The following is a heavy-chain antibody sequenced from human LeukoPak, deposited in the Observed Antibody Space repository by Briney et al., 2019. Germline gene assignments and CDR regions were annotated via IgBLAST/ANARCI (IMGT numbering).Heavy chain of an antibody. Sequence: GGSLRLSCAASGFTFSSYGMHWVRQAPGKGLEWVAVISYDGSNKYYADSVKGRFTISRDNSKNTLYLQMNSLRAEDTAAYYCAKGSAVWGSYRYYFDYWGQGTLVTVSS. CDR3: AKGSAVWGSYRYYFDY. D-gene: IGHD3-16*02. V-gene: IGHV3-30*18. J-gene: IGHJ4*02. CDR1: GFTFSSYG. CDR2: ISYDGSNK.